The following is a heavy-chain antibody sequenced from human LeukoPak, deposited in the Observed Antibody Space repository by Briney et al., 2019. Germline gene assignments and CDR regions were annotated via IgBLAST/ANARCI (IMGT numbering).Heavy chain of an antibody. D-gene: IGHD6-13*01. V-gene: IGHV4-34*01. CDR3: ARVRGVAAGTDY. Sequence: SETRSLTCAVHGGSFSDYSWTWIRQSPGKGLEWIGEISHTGGTNYKPSLNSRVTISVDTSKKQISLNLTSVTVADTAVYYCARVRGVAAGTDYWGQGTLVTVSS. CDR2: ISHTGGT. CDR1: GGSFSDYS. J-gene: IGHJ4*02.